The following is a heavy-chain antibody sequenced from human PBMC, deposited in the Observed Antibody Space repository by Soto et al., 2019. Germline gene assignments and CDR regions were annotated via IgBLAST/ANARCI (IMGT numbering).Heavy chain of an antibody. CDR1: GGSISSSNW. CDR3: ARWPVAPGLRKSSGYYLSDAFDI. V-gene: IGHV4-4*02. D-gene: IGHD3-22*01. J-gene: IGHJ3*02. CDR2: IYHSGST. Sequence: QVQLQESGPGLVKPSGTLSLTCAVSGGSISSSNWWSWVRQPPGKGLEWIGEIYHSGSTNYNPSLTSRVTISVDKSKNQFSLKLSSVTAADTAVYYCARWPVAPGLRKSSGYYLSDAFDIWGQGTMVTVSS.